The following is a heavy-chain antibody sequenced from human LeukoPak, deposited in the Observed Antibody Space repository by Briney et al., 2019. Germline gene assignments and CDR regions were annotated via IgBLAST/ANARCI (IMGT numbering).Heavy chain of an antibody. CDR1: GYTFTGYY. Sequence: ASVKVSCKASGYTFTGYYMHWVRQAPGQGLEWMGIINPSGGSTSYAQKFQGRVTMTRDMSTSTVYMELSSLRSEDTAVYYCARGAADSSGYYYVSYDAFDSWGQGTMVTVYS. CDR2: INPSGGST. D-gene: IGHD3-22*01. J-gene: IGHJ3*02. V-gene: IGHV1-46*01. CDR3: ARGAADSSGYYYVSYDAFDS.